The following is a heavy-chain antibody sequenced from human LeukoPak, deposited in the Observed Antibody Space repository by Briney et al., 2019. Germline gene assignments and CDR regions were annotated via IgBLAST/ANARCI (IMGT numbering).Heavy chain of an antibody. CDR1: GFTFSSYS. CDR3: AIVGGGAFDI. Sequence: GGSLRLSCAASGFTFSSYSMNWVRQAPGKGLEWVSSISSSSSYIYYADSVKGRFTISRDNAKNSLYLQMNSPRAEDTALYYCAIVGGGAFDIWGQGTMVTVSS. CDR2: ISSSSSYI. J-gene: IGHJ3*02. D-gene: IGHD3-10*01. V-gene: IGHV3-21*04.